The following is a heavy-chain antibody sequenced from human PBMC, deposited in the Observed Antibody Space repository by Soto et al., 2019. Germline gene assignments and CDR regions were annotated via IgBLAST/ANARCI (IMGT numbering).Heavy chain of an antibody. D-gene: IGHD3-22*01. CDR3: ARDSAYYDSSGYYRHAFDI. V-gene: IGHV3-66*01. J-gene: IGHJ3*02. Sequence: EVQLVESGGGLVQPGGSLRLSCAASGFTVSSNYMSWVRQAPGKGLEWVSIIYSGGSTYYADSVKGRFTISRDNSKNTLYLQMNSLRAEHTAVYYCARDSAYYDSSGYYRHAFDIWGQGTMVTVSS. CDR1: GFTVSSNY. CDR2: IYSGGST.